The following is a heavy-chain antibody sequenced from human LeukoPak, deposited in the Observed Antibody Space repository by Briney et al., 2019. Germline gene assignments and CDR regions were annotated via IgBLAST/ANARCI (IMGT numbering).Heavy chain of an antibody. D-gene: IGHD6-13*01. V-gene: IGHV4-39*07. J-gene: IGHJ5*02. Sequence: SETLSLTCTVSGGSISSGTYYWGWIRQPPGKGLEWIGSISYSGSTYSSSSLMSRLTISVDTSKNQFSLRLSSVTAADTAVYYCARGPFKGIAAAGTWRGFDPWGQGTLVTVSS. CDR2: ISYSGST. CDR1: GGSISSGTYY. CDR3: ARGPFKGIAAAGTWRGFDP.